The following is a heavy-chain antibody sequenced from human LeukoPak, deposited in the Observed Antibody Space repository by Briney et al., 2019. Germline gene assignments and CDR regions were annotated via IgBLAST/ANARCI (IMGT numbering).Heavy chain of an antibody. CDR1: GFTFSNAW. D-gene: IGHD6-19*01. Sequence: GGSLRLSCAASGFTFSNAWMSWVRQAPGKGLEWVGRIKSKTDGGTTDYAAPVKGRFTISRDDSKNTLYLQMNSLKTEDTAVYYCTTDLYSSGWHYYYYYYMDVWGKGTTVTVSS. CDR3: TTDLYSSGWHYYYYYYMDV. V-gene: IGHV3-15*01. CDR2: IKSKTDGGTT. J-gene: IGHJ6*03.